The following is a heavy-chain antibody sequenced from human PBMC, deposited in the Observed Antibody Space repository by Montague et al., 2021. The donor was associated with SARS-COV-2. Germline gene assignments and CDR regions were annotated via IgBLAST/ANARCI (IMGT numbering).Heavy chain of an antibody. V-gene: IGHV4-39*01. D-gene: IGHD4-17*01. CDR1: GGFISSSSYC. J-gene: IGHJ4*01. CDR2: FNNAGGT. Sequence: SETLSLTCTVSGGFISSSSYCWGRVPQPPGKGLDWIGSFNNAGGTYGNLSLKSRVTISVDTSKNQFSLNVTSVTAADTAMYYCARHSYIDYGEIADFDSWGHGILVTVSS. CDR3: ARHSYIDYGEIADFDS.